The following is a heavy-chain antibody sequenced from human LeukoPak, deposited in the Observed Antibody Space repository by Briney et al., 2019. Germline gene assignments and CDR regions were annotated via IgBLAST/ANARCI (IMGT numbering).Heavy chain of an antibody. CDR3: ARIPHNEIRGLVVFQWFDP. CDR1: GGSISSSSYY. V-gene: IGHV4-39*07. Sequence: SETLSLTCTVSGGSISSSSYYWGWIRQPPGKGLEWIGSIYYSGSTYYNPSLKSRVTISVDTSKNQFSLKLTSVTAADTAVYYCARIPHNEIRGLVVFQWFDPWGQGTLVTVSS. D-gene: IGHD3-10*01. CDR2: IYYSGST. J-gene: IGHJ5*02.